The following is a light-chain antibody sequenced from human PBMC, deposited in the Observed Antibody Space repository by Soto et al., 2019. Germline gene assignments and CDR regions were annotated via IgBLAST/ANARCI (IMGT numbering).Light chain of an antibody. CDR3: QQYDSYPLT. J-gene: IGKJ4*01. CDR2: DVS. CDR1: QGIGNA. Sequence: AIQMTQSPSSLSASVGDRVTISCRASQGIGNALGWYQQKPGKAPKFLIYDVSTLESGVPSRFSGSGSGTEFTLTISSLQPEDFATYYCQQYDSYPLTFGGGTKVDIK. V-gene: IGKV1-13*02.